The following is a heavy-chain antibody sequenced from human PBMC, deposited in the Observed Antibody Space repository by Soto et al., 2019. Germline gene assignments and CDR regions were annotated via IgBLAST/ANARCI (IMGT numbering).Heavy chain of an antibody. Sequence: GGSLRLSCAASGFTFSSYWMSWVRQAPGKGLEWVANIKQDGSEKYYVDSVKGRFTISRDNAKNSLYLQMNSLRAEDTAVYYCARVTDYGDYFSFDSWGQGTLVTVSS. CDR1: GFTFSSYW. V-gene: IGHV3-7*01. CDR2: IKQDGSEK. D-gene: IGHD4-17*01. CDR3: ARVTDYGDYFSFDS. J-gene: IGHJ4*02.